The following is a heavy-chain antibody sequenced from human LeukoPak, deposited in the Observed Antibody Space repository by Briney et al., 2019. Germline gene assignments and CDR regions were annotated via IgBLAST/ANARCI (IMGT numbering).Heavy chain of an antibody. Sequence: PSETLSLTCAVYGGSFSGYYWSWIRQPPGQGLEWSGEIYHSGRTNYNTSLKSRVTISVDTSKNQSSLKLSSVTAADTAVYYCATARSVSGYDLFDYWGQGTLVTVSS. CDR2: IYHSGRT. CDR3: ATARSVSGYDLFDY. V-gene: IGHV4-34*01. J-gene: IGHJ4*02. CDR1: GGSFSGYY. D-gene: IGHD5-12*01.